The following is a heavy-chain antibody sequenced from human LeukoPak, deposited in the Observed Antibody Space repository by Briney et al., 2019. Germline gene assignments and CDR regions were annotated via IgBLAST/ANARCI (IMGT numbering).Heavy chain of an antibody. CDR2: ISAYNGNT. CDR3: ARDTLTYYYDSSGHDY. J-gene: IGHJ4*02. CDR1: GYTFTSYG. Sequence: GASVKVSCKASGYTFTSYGISWVRQAPGQGLEWMGWISAYNGNTNYAQKLQGRVTMTTDTSTSTAYMELRSLRSDDTAVYYCARDTLTYYYDSSGHDYWGQGTLVTVSS. D-gene: IGHD3-22*01. V-gene: IGHV1-18*01.